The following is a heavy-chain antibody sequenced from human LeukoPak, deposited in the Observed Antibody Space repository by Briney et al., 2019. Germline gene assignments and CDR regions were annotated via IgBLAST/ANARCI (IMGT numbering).Heavy chain of an antibody. V-gene: IGHV3-30-3*01. CDR3: VRGRYYYDSSGYLDY. J-gene: IGHJ4*02. CDR2: ISYVGNNE. Sequence: GGSLRLSCAASGFTFSSYAMHWVRQPPGKGLEWVALISYVGNNEYYADSVKGRFTISRENSKNTLYLQMNSLRAEDTAVYYCVRGRYYYDSSGYLDYWGQGTLVTVSS. D-gene: IGHD3-22*01. CDR1: GFTFSSYA.